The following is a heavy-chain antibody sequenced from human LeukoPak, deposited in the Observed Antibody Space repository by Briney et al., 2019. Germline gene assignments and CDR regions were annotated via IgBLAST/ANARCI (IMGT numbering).Heavy chain of an antibody. J-gene: IGHJ1*01. CDR3: ARGRFWGSPVLKY. V-gene: IGHV4-34*01. D-gene: IGHD3-16*01. CDR1: GGSFSGYY. Sequence: SETLSLTCAVCGGSFSGYYWSWIRQPPGKGLEWIGEINHSGSTNYNPSLKSRVTISVDTSKNQFSLRLSSVTAADTAVYYCARGRFWGSPVLKYWGQGTLVTVSS. CDR2: INHSGST.